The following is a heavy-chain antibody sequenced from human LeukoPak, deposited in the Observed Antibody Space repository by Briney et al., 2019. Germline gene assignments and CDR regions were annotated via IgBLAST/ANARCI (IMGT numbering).Heavy chain of an antibody. Sequence: SVKVSCKASGGTFSSYAISWVRQAPGQGLEWMGGIIPIFGTANYAQKFQGRVTITANESTSTAYMELSSLRSEDTAVYYCARVFIAKARVGAFDIWGQGTMVTVSS. CDR1: GGTFSSYA. CDR3: ARVFIAKARVGAFDI. D-gene: IGHD6-13*01. V-gene: IGHV1-69*13. J-gene: IGHJ3*02. CDR2: IIPIFGTA.